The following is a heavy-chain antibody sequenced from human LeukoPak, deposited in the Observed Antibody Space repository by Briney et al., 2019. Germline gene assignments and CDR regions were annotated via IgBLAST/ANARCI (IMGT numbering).Heavy chain of an antibody. V-gene: IGHV1-69*01. J-gene: IGHJ4*02. D-gene: IGHD3-10*01. CDR2: IIPIFGTA. CDR1: GGTFSSYA. CDR3: ASRGELSWAYSFDY. Sequence: SVKVSCEASGGTFSSYAISWVRQAPGQGLEWMGGIIPIFGTANYAQKFQGRVTITADESTSTAYTELSSLRSEDTAVYYCASRGELSWAYSFDYWGQGTLVTVSS.